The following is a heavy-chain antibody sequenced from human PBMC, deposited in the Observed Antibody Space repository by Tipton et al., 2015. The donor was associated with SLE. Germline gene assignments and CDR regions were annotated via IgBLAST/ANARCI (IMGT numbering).Heavy chain of an antibody. CDR1: GFTFSSYG. Sequence: SLRLSCAASGFTFSSYGMHWVRQAPGKGLEWVAVIWYDGSNKYYADPVKGRFTISRDNSKNTLYLQMNSLRAEDTAVYYCASQQLPYYYGMDVWGQGTTVTVSS. CDR3: ASQQLPYYYGMDV. J-gene: IGHJ6*02. V-gene: IGHV3-33*01. CDR2: IWYDGSNK. D-gene: IGHD6-13*01.